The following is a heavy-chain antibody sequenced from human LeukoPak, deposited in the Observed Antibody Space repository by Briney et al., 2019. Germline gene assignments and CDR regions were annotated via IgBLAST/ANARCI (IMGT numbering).Heavy chain of an antibody. CDR1: GFTFSNAW. V-gene: IGHV3-15*01. J-gene: IGHJ3*01. Sequence: AGSLRLSCAVSGFTFSNAWMSWVRQAPGKGLEWVGRIKTKEAGVTIDYAAPVKGRFTISRDDSRDTLYLQMNILKTEDTAVYYCTIDTLPNWDDTFAVWGQGTMVTVSS. CDR2: IKTKEAGVTI. D-gene: IGHD7-27*01. CDR3: TIDTLPNWDDTFAV.